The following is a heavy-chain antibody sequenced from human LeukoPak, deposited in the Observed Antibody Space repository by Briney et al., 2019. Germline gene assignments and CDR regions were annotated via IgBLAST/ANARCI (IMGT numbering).Heavy chain of an antibody. V-gene: IGHV3-23*01. CDR3: AREGRIAVAGELQY. D-gene: IGHD6-19*01. Sequence: GGSLRLSCAASRFTFSSYAMGWVRQAPGKGLEWVSAISGSGGSTYYADSVKGRFTISRDNAKNSLYLQMKSLRAEDTAVYYCAREGRIAVAGELQYWGQGTLVTVSS. J-gene: IGHJ1*01. CDR1: RFTFSSYA. CDR2: ISGSGGST.